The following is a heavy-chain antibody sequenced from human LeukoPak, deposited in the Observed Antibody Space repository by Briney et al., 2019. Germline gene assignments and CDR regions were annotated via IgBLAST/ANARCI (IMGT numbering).Heavy chain of an antibody. CDR2: ISTYNGNT. Sequence: ASVKVSCKASGYTFTSYGISWVRQAPGQGLEWMGWISTYNGNTNYAQKLQGRVTMTTDTSTSTAYMELRSLRSDDTAVYYCAREARGFSNWYPMDVWGKGTTVTVSS. J-gene: IGHJ6*04. CDR1: GYTFTSYG. CDR3: AREARGFSNWYPMDV. V-gene: IGHV1-18*01. D-gene: IGHD6-13*01.